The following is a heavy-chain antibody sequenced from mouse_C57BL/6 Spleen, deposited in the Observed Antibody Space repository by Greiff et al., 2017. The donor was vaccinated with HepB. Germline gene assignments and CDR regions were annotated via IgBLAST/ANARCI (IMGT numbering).Heavy chain of an antibody. V-gene: IGHV2-9-1*01. CDR3: ARESPYYYGSSYLYFDY. CDR1: GFSFTSYA. CDR2: IWTGGGT. Sequence: VKLQESGPGLVAPSQSLSITCTVSGFSFTSYAISWVRQPPGKGLEWLGVIWTGGGTNYNSALKSRLSISKDNSKSQVFLKMNSLQTDDTARYYCARESPYYYGSSYLYFDYWGQGTTLTVSS. D-gene: IGHD1-1*01. J-gene: IGHJ2*01.